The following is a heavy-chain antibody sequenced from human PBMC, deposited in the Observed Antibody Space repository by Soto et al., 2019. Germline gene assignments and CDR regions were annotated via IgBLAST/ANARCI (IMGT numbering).Heavy chain of an antibody. V-gene: IGHV1-46*01. D-gene: IGHD3-3*01. J-gene: IGHJ3*02. Sequence: ASVKVSCRASGYTFTTYYMHWVRQAPGQGLEWMGLINPNDRRTTYAQKFQGRVTMTRDTSTSTVYMELRSLRSEDTAVYYCARFWGGSGAFDIWGQGTMVTVSS. CDR3: ARFWGGSGAFDI. CDR1: GYTFTTYY. CDR2: INPNDRRT.